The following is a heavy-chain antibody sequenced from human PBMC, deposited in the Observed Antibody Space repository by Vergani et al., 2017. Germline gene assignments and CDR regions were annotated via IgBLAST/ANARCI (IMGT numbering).Heavy chain of an antibody. CDR3: ARGAPAWD. CDR2: IYSGGST. J-gene: IGHJ4*02. V-gene: IGHV3-66*02. CDR1: GFTFSSYS. Sequence: VQLVESGGGLVKPGGSLRLSCAASGFTFSSYSMNWVRQAPGTGLEWVSVIYSGGSTYYADSVKGRFTISRDNSKNTLYLQMNSLRAEDTAVYYCARGAPAWDWGQGTLVTVSS.